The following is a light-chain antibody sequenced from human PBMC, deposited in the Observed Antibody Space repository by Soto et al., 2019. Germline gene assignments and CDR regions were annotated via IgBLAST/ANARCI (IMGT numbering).Light chain of an antibody. CDR1: ASDVGAYNY. Sequence: QSALTQPRSVSGSPGQSVTISCTGTASDVGAYNYVSWYQQHPGEAPKVMIYDVKKRPSGVPDRFSGSKFANTASLTISGLQAEDEADYYCSSYTSSTDYVFGTGTKVTVL. CDR2: DVK. V-gene: IGLV2-11*01. J-gene: IGLJ1*01. CDR3: SSYTSSTDYV.